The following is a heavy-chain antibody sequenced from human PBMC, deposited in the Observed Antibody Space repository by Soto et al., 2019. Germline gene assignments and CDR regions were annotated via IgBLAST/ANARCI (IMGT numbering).Heavy chain of an antibody. CDR2: IYPGDSNT. CDR3: ARHAYDFWSGHPNPRYYYGMDV. CDR1: GYSFTSYW. J-gene: IGHJ6*02. Sequence: GESLKISCKGSGYSFTSYWIAWVRQVPEKGLELMGVIYPGDSNTRYSPSLQGQVTISVDKSISTAYLQWSSLKATDTAMYYCARHAYDFWSGHPNPRYYYGMDVWGQGTTVTVSS. D-gene: IGHD3-3*01. V-gene: IGHV5-51*01.